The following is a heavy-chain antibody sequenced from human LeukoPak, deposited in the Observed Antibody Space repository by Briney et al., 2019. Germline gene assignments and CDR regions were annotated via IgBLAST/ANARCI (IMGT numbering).Heavy chain of an antibody. CDR3: ARGPLRYFDWLFPYPFDY. D-gene: IGHD3-9*01. CDR2: ISYDGSNK. V-gene: IGHV3-30*04. Sequence: LPGRSLRLSCAASVFTFSSYAMHWVRQAPGKGLEWVAVISYDGSNKYYADSVKGRFTISRDNSKNTLYLQMNSLRAEDTAVYYCARGPLRYFDWLFPYPFDYWGQGTLVTVSS. CDR1: VFTFSSYA. J-gene: IGHJ4*02.